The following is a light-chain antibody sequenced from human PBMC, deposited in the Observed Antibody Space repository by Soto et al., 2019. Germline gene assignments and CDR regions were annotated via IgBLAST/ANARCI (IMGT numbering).Light chain of an antibody. J-gene: IGKJ1*01. CDR3: QQSYSTPWT. Sequence: DIQMTQSPSSLSASVGDRVTITCRASQSISSYLNWYQQKPGKAPKLLIYAASSLQSGVPSRFSSSGSGTYFTLTISSLQPEDFATYYFQQSYSTPWTFGQGTQVEIK. CDR2: AAS. CDR1: QSISSY. V-gene: IGKV1-39*01.